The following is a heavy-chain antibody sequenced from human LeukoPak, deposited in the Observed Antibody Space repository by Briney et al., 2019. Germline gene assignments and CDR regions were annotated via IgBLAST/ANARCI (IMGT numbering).Heavy chain of an antibody. CDR2: INHSGST. J-gene: IGHJ6*03. CDR1: GGSFSGYY. D-gene: IGHD2-2*01. V-gene: IGHV4-34*01. Sequence: SETLSLTCAVYGGSFSGYYWSWIRQPPGKGLEWIGEINHSGSTNYNPSLKSRVTISVDTSKNQFSLKLSSVTAADTAVYYCARNLRYCSSTSCSWGLYYCYYMDVWGKGTTVTVSS. CDR3: ARNLRYCSSTSCSWGLYYCYYMDV.